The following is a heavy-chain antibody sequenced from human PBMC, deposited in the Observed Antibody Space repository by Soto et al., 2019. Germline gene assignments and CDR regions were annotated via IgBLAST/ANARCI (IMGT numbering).Heavy chain of an antibody. CDR3: AHRRDYDILTGDNWFDP. CDR2: IYWDDDK. Sequence: QITLKKSGPTLVKPTQTLTLTCTFSGLSLSTSGVGVGWIRQPPGKALQWLALIYWDDDKRYSPSLKSRLTITKDTSNNQVVLTMTNMDPVDTATYYCAHRRDYDILTGDNWFDPWGQGTLVTVSS. CDR1: GLSLSTSGVG. J-gene: IGHJ5*02. D-gene: IGHD3-9*01. V-gene: IGHV2-5*02.